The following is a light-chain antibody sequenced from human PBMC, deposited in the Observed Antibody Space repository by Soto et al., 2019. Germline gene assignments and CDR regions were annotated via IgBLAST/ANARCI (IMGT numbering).Light chain of an antibody. V-gene: IGLV2-14*01. Sequence: QSALPQPASVSGSPGQSITISCTGTSSDVGGYNYVSWYQQHPGKAPKVLIYDVSDRPSGVSNRFSGSKSGNTASLTISGLQAEDEADYYCSSYTSSSTFPCVFGTGTKVTVL. CDR2: DVS. CDR1: SSDVGGYNY. J-gene: IGLJ1*01. CDR3: SSYTSSSTFPCV.